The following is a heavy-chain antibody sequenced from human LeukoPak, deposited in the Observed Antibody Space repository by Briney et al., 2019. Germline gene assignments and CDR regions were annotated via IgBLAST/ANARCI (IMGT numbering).Heavy chain of an antibody. D-gene: IGHD6-19*01. J-gene: IGHJ3*02. CDR2: INPNSGGT. CDR1: GYTFTGYY. CDR3: ARERGTLAVAGDAVDI. Sequence: ASVKVSCKASGYTFTGYYMHWVREAPGEGLEWMGWINPNSGGTKYAQKFQGRVTMTRDTSINTAYMEVRRLTSDDTAEYYCARERGTLAVAGDAVDIWGQGTMVTVSS. V-gene: IGHV1-2*02.